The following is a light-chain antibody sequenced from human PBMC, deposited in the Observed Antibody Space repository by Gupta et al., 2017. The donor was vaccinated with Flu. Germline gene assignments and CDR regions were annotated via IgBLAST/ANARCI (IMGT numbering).Light chain of an antibody. CDR1: QSVSNSY. CDR2: GAS. V-gene: IGKV3-20*01. CDR3: QQYGGSPLYT. Sequence: EIVLPQSPGTLSLSPGERATLSCSASQSVSNSYLVWYQQKPGQAPRLLIYGASRRATGIPDRFIGSGSGTDYTLTISSLEPEDFAVYYCQQYGGSPLYTFGQGTKLEIK. J-gene: IGKJ2*01.